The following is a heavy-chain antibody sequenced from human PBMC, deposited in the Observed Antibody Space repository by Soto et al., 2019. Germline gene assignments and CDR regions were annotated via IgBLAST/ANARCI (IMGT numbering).Heavy chain of an antibody. CDR1: GFRFNIYS. CDR2: ITSDTNTI. CDR3: ARSVEGHFDY. V-gene: IGHV3-48*02. D-gene: IGHD6-19*01. Sequence: EVQLVESGGGLVQPGGSLRLTCVASGFRFNIYSMNWIRQAPGKGLEWSSYITSDTNTIKYADSVKGRFTISRDNVKNLVYLQMNRLRDEDTAVYFCARSVEGHFDYWGQGAVVTVSS. J-gene: IGHJ4*02.